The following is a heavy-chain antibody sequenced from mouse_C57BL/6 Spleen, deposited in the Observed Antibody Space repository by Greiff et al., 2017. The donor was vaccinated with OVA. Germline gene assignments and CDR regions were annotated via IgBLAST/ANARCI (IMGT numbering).Heavy chain of an antibody. CDR2: ISDGGSYT. CDR3: ARDRVYYGSSFDY. V-gene: IGHV5-4*01. J-gene: IGHJ2*01. D-gene: IGHD1-1*01. Sequence: EVKLMESGGGLVKPGGSLKLSCAASGFTFSSYAMSWVRQTPEKRLEWVATISDGGSYTYYPDNVKGRFTISRDNAKNNLYLHMSHLKSEDTAMYYCARDRVYYGSSFDYWGQGTTLTVSS. CDR1: GFTFSSYA.